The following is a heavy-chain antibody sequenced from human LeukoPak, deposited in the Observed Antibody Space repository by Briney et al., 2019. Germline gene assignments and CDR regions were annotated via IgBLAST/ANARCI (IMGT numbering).Heavy chain of an antibody. J-gene: IGHJ4*02. V-gene: IGHV3-7*01. Sequence: PGGSLRLSCTASGFTFSNYWMSWVRQAPGKGLEWVASIQKDGSEKYFVDSVRGRFSISRDNVKNSVYLQMNSLTGEDTAVYYCARGEAGTGGYWGQGTLVTVSS. CDR3: ARGEAGTGGY. CDR1: GFTFSNYW. D-gene: IGHD1-1*01. CDR2: IQKDGSEK.